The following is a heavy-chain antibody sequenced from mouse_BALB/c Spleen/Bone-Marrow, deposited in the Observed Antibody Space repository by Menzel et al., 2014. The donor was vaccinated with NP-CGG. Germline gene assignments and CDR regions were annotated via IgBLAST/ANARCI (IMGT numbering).Heavy chain of an antibody. CDR1: GYTFTNYV. V-gene: IGHV1-14*01. Sequence: EVQLQQSGPELVKPGASVKMSCKASGYTFTNYVMHWVKQKPGQGLEWIGYINPYNDGTKYNEKFKGKATLTSDKSSGTAYMELSSLTSEDSAVYYCARRPSFYGSSYGAMDYWGQRASVTVSS. CDR2: INPYNDGT. CDR3: ARRPSFYGSSYGAMDY. D-gene: IGHD1-1*01. J-gene: IGHJ4*01.